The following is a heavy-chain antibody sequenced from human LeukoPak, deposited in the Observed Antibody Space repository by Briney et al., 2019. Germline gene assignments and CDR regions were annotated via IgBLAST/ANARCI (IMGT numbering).Heavy chain of an antibody. J-gene: IGHJ4*02. V-gene: IGHV3-30*03. CDR1: GFTFSSYG. CDR3: ARERLSTSSYEVDY. Sequence: GGSLRLSCAASGFTFSSYGMHWVRQAPGKGLEWVAVISYDGSNKYYADSVKGRFTISRGNSKNILYLQMNSLRAEDAAVYYCARERLSTSSYEVDYWGQGTLVTVSS. CDR2: ISYDGSNK. D-gene: IGHD2-2*01.